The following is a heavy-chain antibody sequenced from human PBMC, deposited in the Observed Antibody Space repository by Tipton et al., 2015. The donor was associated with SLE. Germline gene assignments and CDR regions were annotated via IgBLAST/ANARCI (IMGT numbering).Heavy chain of an antibody. J-gene: IGHJ4*02. V-gene: IGHV3-74*01. CDR1: GFTFSRYW. D-gene: IGHD3-3*01. Sequence: SLRLSCAASGFTFSRYWMHWVRQAPGKGLVWVSRINSDGSRTNYADSVKGRFTISRDNAKNTLYLRMNSLRAEDTAVYYCARTEYYDFWSGPSRWSQGTLVTVSS. CDR2: INSDGSRT. CDR3: ARTEYYDFWSGPSR.